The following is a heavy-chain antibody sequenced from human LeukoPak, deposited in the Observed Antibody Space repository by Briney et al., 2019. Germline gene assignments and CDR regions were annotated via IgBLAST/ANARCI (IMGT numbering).Heavy chain of an antibody. Sequence: ASVKVSRKPSVYSFTSYGICWVRQAPRQGLEWMGWISDYSGNTNYRQKLQGRVTMTRDTSTGTAYMELRSLSSDDTAVYYCARAPRGYYSYYYMDVWGKGTTVTVSS. V-gene: IGHV1-18*01. CDR2: ISDYSGNT. CDR1: VYSFTSYG. CDR3: ARAPRGYYSYYYMDV. J-gene: IGHJ6*03. D-gene: IGHD3-3*01.